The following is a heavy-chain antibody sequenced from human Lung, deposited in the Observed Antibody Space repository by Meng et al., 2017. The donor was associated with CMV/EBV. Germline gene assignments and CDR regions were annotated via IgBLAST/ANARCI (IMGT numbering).Heavy chain of an antibody. CDR2: ISYDGSNK. D-gene: IGHD2-2*01. CDR3: ARILVPADTYYYYGMDV. Sequence: GESLKISCAASEFTFNNYAMHWVRQAPGKGLEWVAVISYDGSNKYYADSVKGRFTISRDNSKNTLSLQMNSLRAEDTAVYYCARILVPADTYYYYGMDVWGQGPTVPVSS. J-gene: IGHJ6*02. V-gene: IGHV3-30-3*01. CDR1: EFTFNNYA.